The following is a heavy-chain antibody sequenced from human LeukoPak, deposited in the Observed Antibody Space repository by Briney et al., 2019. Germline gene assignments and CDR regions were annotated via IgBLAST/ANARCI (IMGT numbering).Heavy chain of an antibody. CDR1: GYTFTSYG. Sequence: ASVKVSCKASGYTFTSYGISWVRQAPGQGLEWMAWINPYNGNTNYAQNLQGRVTVTTDTSTSTAYMELRSLRSDDTAVYYCARDRSDSGDYVLLDRWGQGTLVTVSS. V-gene: IGHV1-18*01. D-gene: IGHD4-17*01. CDR3: ARDRSDSGDYVLLDR. CDR2: INPYNGNT. J-gene: IGHJ5*02.